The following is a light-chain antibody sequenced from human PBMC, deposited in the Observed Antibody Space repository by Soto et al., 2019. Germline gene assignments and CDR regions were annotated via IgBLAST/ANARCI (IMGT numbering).Light chain of an antibody. CDR2: RAS. Sequence: EVVMTQSPATLSVSPGETATLSCKTSQSVASLLAWYQQKPGQAPRLLIYRASTRTTGIPARFSGSGSGTDFTLTISSLEPEDFAVYYCQQRNYWQVTFGQGTRLEIK. CDR3: QQRNYWQVT. CDR1: QSVASL. J-gene: IGKJ5*01. V-gene: IGKV3-15*01.